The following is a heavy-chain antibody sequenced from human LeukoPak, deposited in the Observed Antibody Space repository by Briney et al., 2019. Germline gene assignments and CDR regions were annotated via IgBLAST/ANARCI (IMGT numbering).Heavy chain of an antibody. CDR3: ARDLRYSYGPLYY. CDR1: GFTFSDYY. J-gene: IGHJ4*02. V-gene: IGHV3-11*04. D-gene: IGHD5-18*01. Sequence: PGGSLRLSCAASGFTFSDYYMSWLRQAPGKGLEWVSYISSSGSTIYYADSVKGRFTISRDNAKNSLYLQMNSLRAEDTAVYYCARDLRYSYGPLYYWGQGTLVTVSS. CDR2: ISSSGSTI.